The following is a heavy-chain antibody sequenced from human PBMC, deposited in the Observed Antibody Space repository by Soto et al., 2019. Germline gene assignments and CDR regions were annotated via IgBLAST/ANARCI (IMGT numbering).Heavy chain of an antibody. CDR2: MYNTGST. D-gene: IGHD3-10*01. V-gene: IGHV4-59*08. Sequence: SETLSLTCTVSGGSISGYYWSWIRQPPGKGLKWIRYMYNTGSTDYNPSNKSRDTISVDTSKNQFSLMLSSVTASDTVVYYCATLAYYGSGSYVYWGKGNLVTVFS. CDR3: ATLAYYGSGSYVY. CDR1: GGSISGYY. J-gene: IGHJ4*02.